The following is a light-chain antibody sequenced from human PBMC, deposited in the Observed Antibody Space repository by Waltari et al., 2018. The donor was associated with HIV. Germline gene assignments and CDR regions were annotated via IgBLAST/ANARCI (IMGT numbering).Light chain of an antibody. CDR2: KVS. CDR3: MQGTHWPLT. Sequence: DVVMTQSPLSLPVTLGHPASISCRSSQSLVYNETNTYLLWFQQRPGQSPRRLFYKVSNRDSGVPDRFSGSGSGTDFTLKISRVEAEDLGVYYCMQGTHWPLTFGGGTKVEIK. J-gene: IGKJ4*01. V-gene: IGKV2-30*01. CDR1: QSLVYNETNTY.